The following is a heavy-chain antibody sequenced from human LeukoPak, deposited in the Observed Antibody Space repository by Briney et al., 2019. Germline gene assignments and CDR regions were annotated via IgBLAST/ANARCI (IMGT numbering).Heavy chain of an antibody. J-gene: IGHJ4*02. CDR1: GFTFSSYS. D-gene: IGHD3-3*01. CDR2: ISSSSSTT. V-gene: IGHV3-48*01. Sequence: PGGSLRLSCAASGFTFSSYSMNWVRQAPGKGLEWVSYISSSSSTTYYADSVKGRFTISRDNAKNSLYLQMNSLRAEDTAVYYCASNPITIFGVVNLYYFDYWGQGTLVTVSS. CDR3: ASNPITIFGVVNLYYFDY.